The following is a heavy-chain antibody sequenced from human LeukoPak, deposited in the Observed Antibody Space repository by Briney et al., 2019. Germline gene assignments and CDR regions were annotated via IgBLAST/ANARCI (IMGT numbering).Heavy chain of an antibody. Sequence: PSETLSLTCTVSGGSISSYYWSWIRQPPGKGLEWIGYIYYSGSTNYNPSLKSRVTISVDTSKNQFSLELSEDSAPDPAVYYCARGYSSGWIDYWGQGTLVTVSS. CDR3: ARGYSSGWIDY. J-gene: IGHJ4*02. D-gene: IGHD6-19*01. V-gene: IGHV4-59*01. CDR1: GGSISSYY. CDR2: IYYSGST.